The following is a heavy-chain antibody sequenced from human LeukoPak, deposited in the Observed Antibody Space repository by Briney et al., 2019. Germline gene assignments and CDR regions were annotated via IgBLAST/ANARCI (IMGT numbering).Heavy chain of an antibody. CDR1: GGSFSGYY. CDR2: INHSGST. D-gene: IGHD2-15*01. V-gene: IGHV4-34*01. CDR3: AISMLGYCSGGSCYQPSSFHY. J-gene: IGHJ4*02. Sequence: SETLSLTCAVYGGSFSGYYWSWIRQPPGKGLEWIGEINHSGSTNYNPSLKSRVTISVDTSENQFSLKLTSVTAADTAVYYCAISMLGYCSGGSCYQPSSFHYWGQGTLVTVSS.